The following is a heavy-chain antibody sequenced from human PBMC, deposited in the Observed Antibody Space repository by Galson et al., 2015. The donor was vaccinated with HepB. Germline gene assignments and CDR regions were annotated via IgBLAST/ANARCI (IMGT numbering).Heavy chain of an antibody. CDR3: ARAYYDFWSGQPDC. D-gene: IGHD3-3*01. Sequence: SVKVSCKASGYTFTSYFMHWVRQAPGQGLEWMGIINPSGGSTSYAQNFQGRVTMTSDTSTSTVHMELSSLRSEDTALYYCARAYYDFWSGQPDCWGQGTLVTVSS. V-gene: IGHV1-46*03. CDR1: GYTFTSYF. CDR2: INPSGGST. J-gene: IGHJ4*02.